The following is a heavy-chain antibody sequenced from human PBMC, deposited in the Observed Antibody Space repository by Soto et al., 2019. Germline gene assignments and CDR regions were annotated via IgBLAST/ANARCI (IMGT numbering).Heavy chain of an antibody. Sequence: PGGSLRLSCAASGFTFSSYAMHWVRQAPGKGLEWVAVISYDGSNKYYADSVKGRFTISRDNSKNTLYLQMNSLRAEDTAVYYWARDSPIRGRSGSIDYWGQGTLVTVSS. CDR2: ISYDGSNK. CDR1: GFTFSSYA. J-gene: IGHJ4*02. V-gene: IGHV3-30-3*01. D-gene: IGHD3-10*01. CDR3: ARDSPIRGRSGSIDY.